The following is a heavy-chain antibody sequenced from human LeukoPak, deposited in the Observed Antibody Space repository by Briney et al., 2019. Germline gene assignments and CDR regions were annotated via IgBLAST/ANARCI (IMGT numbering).Heavy chain of an antibody. CDR1: XXTFTCYY. J-gene: IGHJ4*02. D-gene: IGHD2-2*02. CDR2: INPNSGGK. V-gene: IGHV1-2*02. Sequence: GASVKXXCKASXXTFTCYYMHWVRQAPGQGLEWMGWINPNSGGKNYAQKFKGRVTMTRDTYIRKAYMERRRVRDDDRAVYYCARWYCSSTSCYTSLFDYWGQGTLVTVSS. CDR3: ARWYCSSTSCYTSLFDY.